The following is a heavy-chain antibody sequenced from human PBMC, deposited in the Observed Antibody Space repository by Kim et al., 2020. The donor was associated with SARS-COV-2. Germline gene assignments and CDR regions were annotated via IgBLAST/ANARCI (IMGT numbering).Heavy chain of an antibody. CDR3: ASGVGGSNDYYDSSGYY. Sequence: GGSLRLSCAASGFTFSSYAMHWVRQAPGKGLEWVAVISYDGSNKYYADSVKGRFTISRDNSKNTLYLQMNSLRAEDTAVYYCASGVGGSNDYYDSSGYY. CDR2: ISYDGSNK. CDR1: GFTFSSYA. D-gene: IGHD3-22*01. V-gene: IGHV3-30-3*01. J-gene: IGHJ6*01.